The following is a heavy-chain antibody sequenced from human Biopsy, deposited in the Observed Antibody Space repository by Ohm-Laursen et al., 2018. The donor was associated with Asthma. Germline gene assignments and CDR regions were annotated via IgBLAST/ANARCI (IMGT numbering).Heavy chain of an antibody. CDR2: LVTVFGTT. J-gene: IGHJ6*02. CDR1: GGTFSNFA. D-gene: IGHD6-19*01. Sequence: SVKVSCKASGGTFSNFAISWVRQAPGQGLEWLGGLVTVFGTTNYAPKFQGRVTITADESTSTAYMEVTSLRSEDTAIYYCARCQVGYSSGWSLLLKKIYYSGMDVWGQGTAVTVSS. V-gene: IGHV1-69*13. CDR3: ARCQVGYSSGWSLLLKKIYYSGMDV.